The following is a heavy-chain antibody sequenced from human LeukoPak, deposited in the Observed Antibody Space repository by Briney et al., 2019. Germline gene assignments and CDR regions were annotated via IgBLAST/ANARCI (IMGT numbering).Heavy chain of an antibody. CDR1: GGSISSYY. V-gene: IGHV4-59*08. J-gene: IGHJ4*02. CDR3: ARHYYGSGSYDY. Sequence: SETLFLTCTVSGGSISSYYWSWIRQPPGKGLEWIGYIYYSGSTNYNPSLKSRVTISVDTSKNQFSLKLSSVTAADTAVYYCARHYYGSGSYDYWGQGTLVTVSS. CDR2: IYYSGST. D-gene: IGHD3-10*01.